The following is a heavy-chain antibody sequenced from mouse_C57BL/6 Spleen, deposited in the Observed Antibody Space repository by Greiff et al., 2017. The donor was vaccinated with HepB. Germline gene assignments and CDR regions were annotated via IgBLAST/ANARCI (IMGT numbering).Heavy chain of an antibody. V-gene: IGHV1-61*01. Sequence: QVQLKQPGAELVRPGSSVKLSCKASGYTFTSYWMDWVKQRPGQGLEWIGNIYPSDSETHYNQKFKDKATLTVDKSSSTAYMQLSSLTSEDSAVYYCAREGPGYFDVWGTGTTVTVSS. J-gene: IGHJ1*03. D-gene: IGHD3-3*01. CDR1: GYTFTSYW. CDR3: AREGPGYFDV. CDR2: IYPSDSET.